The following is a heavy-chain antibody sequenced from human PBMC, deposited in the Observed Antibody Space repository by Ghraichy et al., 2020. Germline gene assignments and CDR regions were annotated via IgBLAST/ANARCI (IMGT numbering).Heavy chain of an antibody. D-gene: IGHD1-1*01. V-gene: IGHV4-4*08. J-gene: IGHJ5*02. CDR2: IYSRGST. CDR1: GGSITDSY. CDR3: ATGFDNKKVGS. Sequence: SETLSLTCTVSGGSITDSYCNWIRQPPGKGLEWIGYIYSRGSTDYNPSLQSRVTISRDTSENRFYLKLNSVTAPDTAVYYCATGFDNKKVGSWGQGTLVTVSS.